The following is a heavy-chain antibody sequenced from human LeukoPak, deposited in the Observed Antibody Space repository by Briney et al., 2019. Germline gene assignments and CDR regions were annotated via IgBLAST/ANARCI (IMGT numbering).Heavy chain of an antibody. V-gene: IGHV3-23*01. Sequence: GGSLRLSCAASGFTFSDYYMSWIRQAPGKGLEWVSAISGSGGSTYYANSVKGRFTISRDNSKNTLYLQMNSLRAEDTAVYYCAKDRVIAARNAEYFQHWGQGTLVTVSS. CDR2: ISGSGGST. CDR1: GFTFSDYY. D-gene: IGHD6-6*01. CDR3: AKDRVIAARNAEYFQH. J-gene: IGHJ1*01.